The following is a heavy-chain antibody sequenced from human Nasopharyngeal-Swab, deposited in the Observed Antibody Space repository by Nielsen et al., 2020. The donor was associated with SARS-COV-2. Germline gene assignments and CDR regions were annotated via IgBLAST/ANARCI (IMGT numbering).Heavy chain of an antibody. CDR2: IYYSGST. CDR1: GGSISSSSYY. D-gene: IGHD6-13*01. Sequence: SETLSLTCTVSGGSISSSSYYWSWIRQPPGKGLEWIGYIYYSGSTNYNPSLKSRVTISVDTSKNQFSLNLSSVTAADTAVYYCASIPRIAAAGARYFDYWGQGTLVTVSS. V-gene: IGHV4-61*01. J-gene: IGHJ4*02. CDR3: ASIPRIAAAGARYFDY.